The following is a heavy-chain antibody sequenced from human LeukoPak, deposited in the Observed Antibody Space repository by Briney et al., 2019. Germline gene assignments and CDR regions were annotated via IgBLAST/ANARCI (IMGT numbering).Heavy chain of an antibody. Sequence: QPGGSLRLSCAASGFTFNTYPMHWVRQAPGKGLEWVAVISYDGSNKYYAASVKGRFTISRDNSKNTLYLQMNSLRAEDTAVYYCARDSILGALDYWGQGTLVTVSS. CDR1: GFTFNTYP. J-gene: IGHJ4*02. D-gene: IGHD3-3*01. CDR3: ARDSILGALDY. CDR2: ISYDGSNK. V-gene: IGHV3-30-3*01.